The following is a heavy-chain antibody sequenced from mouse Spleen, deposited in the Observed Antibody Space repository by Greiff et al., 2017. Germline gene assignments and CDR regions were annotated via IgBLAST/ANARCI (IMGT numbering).Heavy chain of an antibody. Sequence: VQLQQPGAELVKPGASVKLSCKASGYTFTSYWMQWVKQRPGQGLEWIGEIDPSDSYTNYNQKFKGKATLTVDTSSSTAYMQLSSLTSEDSAVYYCARKGIWAYWGQGTQVTVSA. CDR1: GYTFTSYW. CDR2: IDPSDSYT. J-gene: IGHJ3*01. V-gene: IGHV1-50*01. CDR3: ARKGIWAY.